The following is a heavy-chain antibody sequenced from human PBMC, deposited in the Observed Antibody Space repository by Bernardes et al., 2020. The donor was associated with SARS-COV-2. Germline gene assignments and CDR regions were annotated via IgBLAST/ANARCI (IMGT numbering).Heavy chain of an antibody. D-gene: IGHD2-15*01. Sequence: LRLSCAASGFTFSNYWMHWVRQLPGKGLVWVSRMNTDGRVTDYADSVKGRFTISRDNAKNTLYLQMNSLRAEDTAVYYCARGWRENSFDYWGQGALVTVSS. CDR1: GFTFSNYW. J-gene: IGHJ4*02. CDR2: MNTDGRVT. CDR3: ARGWRENSFDY. V-gene: IGHV3-74*01.